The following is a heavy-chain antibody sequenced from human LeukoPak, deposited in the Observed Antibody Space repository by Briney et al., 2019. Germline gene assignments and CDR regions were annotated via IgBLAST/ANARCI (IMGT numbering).Heavy chain of an antibody. V-gene: IGHV3-9*01. CDR1: VFTFDDYA. Sequence: PGGSLRLSCAASVFTFDDYAMHWVRQVPGKGLEWVSGISWNSITIGYAESVKGRFTISRDDAKKSLYLQMNSLRAEDTALYYCAKDMGGSLAVAGWYFDLWGRGTLVTVSS. D-gene: IGHD6-19*01. CDR3: AKDMGGSLAVAGWYFDL. J-gene: IGHJ2*01. CDR2: ISWNSITI.